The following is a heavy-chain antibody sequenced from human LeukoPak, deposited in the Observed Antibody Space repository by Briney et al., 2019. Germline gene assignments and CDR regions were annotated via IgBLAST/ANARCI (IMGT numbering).Heavy chain of an antibody. CDR1: GFTFSSYW. V-gene: IGHV3-74*01. CDR3: ARDYGDYGEEDYYYYYMDV. Sequence: GGSLRLSCAASGFTFSSYWMHWVRQAPGKGLVWVSRINSDGSSTSYADSVKGRFTISRDNAKNTLYLQMNSLRAEDTAVYYCARDYGDYGEEDYYYYYMDVWGKGTTVTVS. CDR2: INSDGSST. J-gene: IGHJ6*03. D-gene: IGHD4-17*01.